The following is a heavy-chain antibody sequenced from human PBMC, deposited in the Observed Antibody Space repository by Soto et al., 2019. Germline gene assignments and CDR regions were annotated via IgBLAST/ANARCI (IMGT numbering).Heavy chain of an antibody. Sequence: ASVKVSCKVSGYTLTELSMHWVRQAPGKGLEWMGGFDPEDGETIYAQKFRGRVTMTEDTSTDTAYMELSSLRSEDTAVYYCATDLRRITMIPEAFDIWGQGTMVTVSS. J-gene: IGHJ3*02. CDR2: FDPEDGET. V-gene: IGHV1-24*01. CDR1: GYTLTELS. CDR3: ATDLRRITMIPEAFDI. D-gene: IGHD3-22*01.